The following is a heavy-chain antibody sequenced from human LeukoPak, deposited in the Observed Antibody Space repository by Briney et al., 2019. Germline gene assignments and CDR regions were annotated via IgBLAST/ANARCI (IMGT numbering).Heavy chain of an antibody. Sequence: SVKVSCKASGGTFSSYAISWVRQAPGQGLEWMGGIIPIFGTANYAQKFQGRVTITADKSTSTAYMELSSLRSEDTAVYYCARVLVRGARAYYFDYWGQGTLVTVSS. J-gene: IGHJ4*02. CDR1: GGTFSSYA. D-gene: IGHD3-10*01. CDR2: IIPIFGTA. V-gene: IGHV1-69*06. CDR3: ARVLVRGARAYYFDY.